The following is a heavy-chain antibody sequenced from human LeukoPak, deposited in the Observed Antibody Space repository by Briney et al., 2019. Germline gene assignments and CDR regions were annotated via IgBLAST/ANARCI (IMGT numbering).Heavy chain of an antibody. CDR2: INPNSGGT. CDR3: ARVVWLRSYFDY. J-gene: IGHJ4*02. D-gene: IGHD5-12*01. CDR1: GYTFTGYY. V-gene: IGHV1-2*02. Sequence: ASXXVXCKASGYTFTGYYMHWVRQAPGQGLEWMGWINPNSGGTNYAQKFQGRVTMTRDTSISTAYMELSRLRSDDTAVYYCARVVWLRSYFDYWGQGTLVTVSS.